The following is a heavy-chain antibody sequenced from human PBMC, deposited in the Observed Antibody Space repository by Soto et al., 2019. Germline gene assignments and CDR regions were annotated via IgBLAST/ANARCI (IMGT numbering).Heavy chain of an antibody. CDR1: GFTFGSYG. CDR2: ISYDGSNK. Sequence: GGSLRLSCAASGFTFGSYGMHWVRQAPGKGLEWVAVISYDGSNKYYADSVKGRFTISRDNSKNTLYLQMNSLRAEDTAVYYCAKELHTRRYYYDSSGPYLGYYYYGMDVWGQGTTVTVS. V-gene: IGHV3-30*18. D-gene: IGHD3-22*01. CDR3: AKELHTRRYYYDSSGPYLGYYYYGMDV. J-gene: IGHJ6*02.